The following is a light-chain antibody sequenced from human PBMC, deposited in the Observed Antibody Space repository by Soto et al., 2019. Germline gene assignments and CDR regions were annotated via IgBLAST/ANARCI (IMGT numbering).Light chain of an antibody. V-gene: IGKV1-27*01. CDR3: QKYDIAPRT. CDR2: AAS. J-gene: IGKJ4*01. CDR1: QDINNY. Sequence: DIQMTRSPSSLSASVGDRVTITCRASQDINNYLAWYQQRPGKVPKLLIYAASTLQSGVPSRFSGSGSGTDFTLTISSLQPEDVATYYCQKYDIAPRTFGGGTRVEIK.